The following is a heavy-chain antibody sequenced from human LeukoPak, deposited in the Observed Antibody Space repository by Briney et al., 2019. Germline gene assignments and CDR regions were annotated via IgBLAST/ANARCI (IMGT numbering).Heavy chain of an antibody. V-gene: IGHV3-23*01. Sequence: GGSLRLSCAASGFTFSSYAMSWVRQAPGKGLEWVSGISGSGGTTYYADSVQGRFTISRDNSKKTLFLQMSSLRAEDTAVYYCARGLLRDGYTYTYSFDYWGQGALVTVSS. CDR1: GFTFSSYA. CDR2: ISGSGGTT. D-gene: IGHD5-18*01. CDR3: ARGLLRDGYTYTYSFDY. J-gene: IGHJ4*02.